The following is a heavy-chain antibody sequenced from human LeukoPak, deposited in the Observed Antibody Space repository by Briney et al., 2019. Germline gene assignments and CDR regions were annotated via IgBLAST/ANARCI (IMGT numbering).Heavy chain of an antibody. CDR3: ARVIGTIAYYGSGSYYNWFDP. D-gene: IGHD3-10*01. CDR1: GGSISSYY. J-gene: IGHJ5*02. CDR2: IYYSGST. V-gene: IGHV4-59*12. Sequence: SETLSLTCTVSGGSISSYYWSWMRQPPGKGLEWIGYIYYSGSTNYNPSLKSRVTISVDTSKNQFSLKLSSVTAADTAVYYCARVIGTIAYYGSGSYYNWFDPWGQGTLVTVSS.